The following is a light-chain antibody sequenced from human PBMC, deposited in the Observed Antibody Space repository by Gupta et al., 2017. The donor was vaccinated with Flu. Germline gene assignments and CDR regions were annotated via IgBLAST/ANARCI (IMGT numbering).Light chain of an antibody. V-gene: IGKV1-9*01. CDR2: GAS. CDR1: QGISGY. Sequence: DIQLTQSPSFLSASVGGRVTITCRASQGISGYLAWYQQKPGKAPKLLIYGASTVQSGVPSRFSGSGYGTEFTLTISSLQPEDFATYYCQHRNSSPITFGQGTRVDIK. J-gene: IGKJ5*01. CDR3: QHRNSSPIT.